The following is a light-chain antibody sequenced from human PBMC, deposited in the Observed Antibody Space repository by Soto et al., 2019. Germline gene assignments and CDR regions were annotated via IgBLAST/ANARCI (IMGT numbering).Light chain of an antibody. V-gene: IGKV1-5*01. CDR3: QQYITYST. CDR2: DAS. CDR1: QSLRVW. Sequence: MTQSPSTRSASVGDRVTITCRASQSLRVWLAWYQQRPGKAPKALIYDASTLASGVPSRFNGSGSGTEFTLTISSLKPDDFATYYCQQYITYSTFGQGTRLEIK. J-gene: IGKJ5*01.